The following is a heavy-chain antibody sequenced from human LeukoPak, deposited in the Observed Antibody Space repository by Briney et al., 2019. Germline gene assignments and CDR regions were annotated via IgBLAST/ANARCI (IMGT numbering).Heavy chain of an antibody. J-gene: IGHJ4*02. CDR3: AKAAHPYHYSNPFDY. CDR2: IWSDGSNK. CDR1: GFTFSSYG. D-gene: IGHD2-21*01. V-gene: IGHV3-30*02. Sequence: GGSLILSCAASGFTFSSYGMHWLRQAPGKGLAWVAVIWSDGSNKYYADSVKGRFTISRDNSKNTLYLQMNSLRAEDTAVYYCAKAAHPYHYSNPFDYWGQGTLVTVSS.